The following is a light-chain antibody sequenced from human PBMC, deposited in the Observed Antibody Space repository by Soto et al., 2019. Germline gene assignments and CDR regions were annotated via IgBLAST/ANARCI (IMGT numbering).Light chain of an antibody. V-gene: IGLV1-51*01. Sequence: QSVLTQPPSVSAAPGQTVTISCSGSSSNIGNNYVSWYQQLPGTAPKLLIYDNNQRPSGIPDRFSASKSGTSATLGITGPQTGDDADYYCGTWDSSLSANVFGTGTKVTV. CDR1: SSNIGNNY. CDR3: GTWDSSLSANV. CDR2: DNN. J-gene: IGLJ1*01.